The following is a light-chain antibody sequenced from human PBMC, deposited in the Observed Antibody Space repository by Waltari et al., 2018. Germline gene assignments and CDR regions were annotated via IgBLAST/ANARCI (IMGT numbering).Light chain of an antibody. CDR2: GAS. J-gene: IGKJ4*01. CDR1: QSVSSSY. V-gene: IGKV3-20*01. Sequence: EIVLTQSPGTLSLSPGERATLSCRASQSVSSSYLAWYQQKPGQAPRLLIYGASSRATGIPDRFSGSGSGTDFTLTISTLEPGDFAVYYCQQYGSSPPLTFGGGTKVEIK. CDR3: QQYGSSPPLT.